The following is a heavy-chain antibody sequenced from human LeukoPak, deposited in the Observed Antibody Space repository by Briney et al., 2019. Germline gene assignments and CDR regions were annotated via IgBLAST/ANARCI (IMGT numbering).Heavy chain of an antibody. J-gene: IGHJ6*03. CDR2: ISGYNGNT. Sequence: GASVKVSCEASGYTFTSYGVSCVRQAPGQGLECMGCISGYNGNTNYAQNLQGRVTMTTDTSTSTVYMELRSLRSDDTAVYYCAFSSYYLQGNYYYMDVWGKGTTVTVSS. CDR3: AFSSYYLQGNYYYMDV. CDR1: GYTFTSYG. D-gene: IGHD1-26*01. V-gene: IGHV1-18*01.